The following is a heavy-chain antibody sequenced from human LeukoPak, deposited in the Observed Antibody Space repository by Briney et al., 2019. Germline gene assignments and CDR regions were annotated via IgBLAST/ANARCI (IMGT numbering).Heavy chain of an antibody. J-gene: IGHJ4*02. CDR1: GYTFTGYY. CDR3: ASAVGTYYYGSGSYYSDY. Sequence: ASVKVSCKASGYTFTGYYMHWVRQAPGQGLEWMGWINPNSGGTNYAQKFQGRVTMTRDTSTSTAYMELSRLRSDDTAVYYCASAVGTYYYGSGSYYSDYWGQGTLVTVSS. V-gene: IGHV1-2*02. D-gene: IGHD3-10*01. CDR2: INPNSGGT.